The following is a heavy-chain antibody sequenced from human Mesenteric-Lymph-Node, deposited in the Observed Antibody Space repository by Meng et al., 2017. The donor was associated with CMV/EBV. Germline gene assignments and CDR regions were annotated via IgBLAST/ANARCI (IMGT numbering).Heavy chain of an antibody. CDR2: INPDSGGT. D-gene: IGHD6-13*01. CDR1: GYTFTGYY. Sequence: KVSCKASGYTFTGYYMHWVRQAPGQGLEWMGRINPDSGGTNYAQKFQGRVIMTRDTSISTAYMELSRLRSDDTAVYYCARETSSSLHWGQGTLVTVSS. CDR3: ARETSSSLH. J-gene: IGHJ4*02. V-gene: IGHV1-2*06.